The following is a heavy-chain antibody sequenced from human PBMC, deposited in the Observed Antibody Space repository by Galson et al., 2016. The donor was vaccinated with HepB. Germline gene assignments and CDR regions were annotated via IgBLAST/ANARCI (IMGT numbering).Heavy chain of an antibody. V-gene: IGHV4-31*03. D-gene: IGHD6-13*01. CDR2: IYYSGST. CDR3: ASWGYSSSRYSDY. CDR1: GGSISSGGYY. Sequence: TLSLTCTVSGGSISSGGYYWSWIRQHPGKGLEWIGYIYYSGSTYYHPSLRSRVTISADTSKNQFSLMLSSVTAADTAVYYCASWGYSSSRYSDYWGQGTLVTVSS. J-gene: IGHJ4*02.